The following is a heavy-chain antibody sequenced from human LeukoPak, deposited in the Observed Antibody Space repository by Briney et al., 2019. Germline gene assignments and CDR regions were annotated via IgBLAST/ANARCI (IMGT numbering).Heavy chain of an antibody. Sequence: GGSLRLSCATSGFTFSNYGMHWVRQAPGKGLEWVAVISYDGSNKYYADSVKGRFTISRDNSKNTLYLQMNSLRAEDTAVYYCAILGDSSGYSPGFVYWGQGTLVTVSS. CDR2: ISYDGSNK. D-gene: IGHD3-22*01. CDR1: GFTFSNYG. V-gene: IGHV3-30*03. J-gene: IGHJ4*02. CDR3: AILGDSSGYSPGFVY.